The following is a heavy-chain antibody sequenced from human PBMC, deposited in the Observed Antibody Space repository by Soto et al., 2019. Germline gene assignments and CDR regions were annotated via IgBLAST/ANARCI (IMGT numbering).Heavy chain of an antibody. CDR3: ARQGVAAAGDCDY. Sequence: PSETLSLTCTVSGGSISSGGYYWSWIRQHPGKGLEWIGYIYYSGSTYYNPSLKSRVTISVDTSKNQFSLKLSSVTAAETAAHYSARQGVAAAGDCDYWGQGTLVNVSS. CDR2: IYYSGST. J-gene: IGHJ4*02. D-gene: IGHD6-13*01. V-gene: IGHV4-31*03. CDR1: GGSISSGGYY.